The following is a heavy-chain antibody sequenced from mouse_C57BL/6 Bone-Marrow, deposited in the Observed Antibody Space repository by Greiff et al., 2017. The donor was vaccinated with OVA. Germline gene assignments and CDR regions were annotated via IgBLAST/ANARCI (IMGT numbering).Heavy chain of an antibody. D-gene: IGHD2-3*01. V-gene: IGHV1-18*01. CDR2: INPNNGGT. CDR1: GYTFTDYN. J-gene: IGHJ2*01. Sequence: EVQLQQPGPELVKPGASVKIPCKASGYTFTDYNMDWVKQSHGKSLEWIGDINPNNGGTIYNQKFKGKATLTVDKSSSTAYMELRSLTSEDTAVYYCARRGPIYDGYYGDFDYWGQGTTLTVSS. CDR3: ARRGPIYDGYYGDFDY.